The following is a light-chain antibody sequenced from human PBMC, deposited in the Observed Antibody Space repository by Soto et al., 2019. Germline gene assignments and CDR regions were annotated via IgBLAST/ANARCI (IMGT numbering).Light chain of an antibody. CDR3: QQYNSYPYT. Sequence: DIQMTQSPSTLSASVGDRVTITCRASQNIFSWLAWYRQTPGKAPNLLIYKASTLQSGVPSTFSCSGSWTEFTLTISCLQPDYFSTYYCQQYNSYPYTFGQRTKLQIQ. CDR2: KAS. V-gene: IGKV1-5*03. CDR1: QNIFSW. J-gene: IGKJ2*01.